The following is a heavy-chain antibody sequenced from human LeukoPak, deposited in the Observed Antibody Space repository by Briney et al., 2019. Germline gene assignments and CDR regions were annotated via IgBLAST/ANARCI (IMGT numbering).Heavy chain of an antibody. CDR2: ISDIGST. CDR3: ARGRYYYEGPFDY. V-gene: IGHV4-59*12. J-gene: IGHJ4*02. CDR1: GGSISSYY. Sequence: SETLSLTCTVSGGSISSYYWSWIRQPPGKGLEWIAYISDIGSTNYNPSLKSRVTISVDTSKNQFSLKLNSVTAADTAVYYCARGRYYYEGPFDYWGQGTLVTVSS. D-gene: IGHD3-22*01.